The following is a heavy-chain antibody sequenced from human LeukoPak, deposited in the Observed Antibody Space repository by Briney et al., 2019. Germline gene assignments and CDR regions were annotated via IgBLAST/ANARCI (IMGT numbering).Heavy chain of an antibody. D-gene: IGHD4-23*01. J-gene: IGHJ4*02. CDR1: GFTFSAYS. Sequence: NPGGSLRLSCAASGFTFSAYSMNWVRQAPGKGLEWIGSIYYSGSTYYNPSLKSRVTISVDTSKNQFSLKLSSVTAADTAVYYCARAQSATVVTYWGQGTLVTVSS. V-gene: IGHV4-38-2*01. CDR3: ARAQSATVVTY. CDR2: IYYSGST.